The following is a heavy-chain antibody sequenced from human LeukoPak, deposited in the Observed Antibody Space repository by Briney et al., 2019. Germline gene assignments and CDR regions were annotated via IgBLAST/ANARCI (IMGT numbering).Heavy chain of an antibody. CDR3: ARVRDSSGWYFDY. D-gene: IGHD6-19*01. J-gene: IGHJ4*02. CDR1: GGSISSGGYY. V-gene: IGHV4-31*03. CDR2: IYYSGST. Sequence: SETLSLTCTVSGGSISSGGYYWSWIRQHPGKGLEWIGYIYYSGSTYYNPSLKSRVTISVVTSKNQFSLKLSSVTAADTAVYYCARVRDSSGWYFDYWGQGTLVTVSS.